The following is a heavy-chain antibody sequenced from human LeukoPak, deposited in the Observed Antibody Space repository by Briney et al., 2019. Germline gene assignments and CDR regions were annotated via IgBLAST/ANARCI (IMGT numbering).Heavy chain of an antibody. J-gene: IGHJ4*02. CDR2: INPNSGGT. Sequence: GASVTVSFKSSVYTFTDYYLNWVRQAPGQGLEWMGWINPNSGGTNYAQKFQGRVTMTRDTSISTAYMELSSLRSDDTAMYYCTRALGSDYWGQGTLVTVSS. D-gene: IGHD1-26*01. CDR1: VYTFTDYY. V-gene: IGHV1-2*02. CDR3: TRALGSDY.